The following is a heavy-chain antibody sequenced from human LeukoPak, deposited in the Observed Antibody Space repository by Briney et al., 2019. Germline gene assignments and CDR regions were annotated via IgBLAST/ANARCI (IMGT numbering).Heavy chain of an antibody. CDR1: GYSFTSYW. Sequence: GESLKISCKGSGYSFTSYWIGWVRQMPGKGLEWMGIIYPGDSDTRYSPSFQGQVTISADKSISTAYLQWSSLKASDTAMYYCARTIRYCSGGSCYSDAFDIWGQGTMVTVPS. V-gene: IGHV5-51*01. CDR3: ARTIRYCSGGSCYSDAFDI. J-gene: IGHJ3*02. D-gene: IGHD2-15*01. CDR2: IYPGDSDT.